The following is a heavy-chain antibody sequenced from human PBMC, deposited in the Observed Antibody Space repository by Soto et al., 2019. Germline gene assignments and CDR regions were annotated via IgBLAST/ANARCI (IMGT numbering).Heavy chain of an antibody. D-gene: IGHD4-17*01. CDR1: GFTFSSYA. Sequence: EVQLLESGGGLVQPGGSLRLSCAASGFTFSSYAMNWVRQAPGKGLEWVLVISGSGGSTYYADAVKGRFTISRDNSKNTLYLQMNSLRAEDTAVYYCAKRTVGWYFDLWGRGTLVTVSS. CDR3: AKRTVGWYFDL. CDR2: ISGSGGST. V-gene: IGHV3-23*01. J-gene: IGHJ2*01.